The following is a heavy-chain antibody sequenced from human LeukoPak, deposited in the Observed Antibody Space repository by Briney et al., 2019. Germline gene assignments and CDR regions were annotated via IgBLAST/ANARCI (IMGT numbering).Heavy chain of an antibody. CDR1: GFTFSSYG. Sequence: PGRSLRLSCAASGFTFSSYGTHWVRQAPGKGLEWVAVISYDGSNKYYADSVKGRFTISRDNSKNTLYLQMNSLRAEDTAVYYCARGTIVVVTAGIYFQHWGQGTLVTVSS. V-gene: IGHV3-30*03. CDR3: ARGTIVVVTAGIYFQH. CDR2: ISYDGSNK. D-gene: IGHD2-21*02. J-gene: IGHJ1*01.